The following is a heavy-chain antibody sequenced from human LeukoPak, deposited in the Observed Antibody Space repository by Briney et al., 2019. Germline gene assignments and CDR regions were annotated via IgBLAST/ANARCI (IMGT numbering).Heavy chain of an antibody. CDR3: ASTHCASPSCYSYYYSGLDV. CDR1: GGSISSGTHY. D-gene: IGHD2-2*01. J-gene: IGHJ6*02. V-gene: IGHV4-31*11. CDR2: IYNTGSA. Sequence: PSQTLSLTCAVSGGSISSGTHYWNWIRQHPGQGLEWIGHIYNTGSAYYNPSLMSRVSISIDTSENQFSLKLSSVTAADTAVYYCASTHCASPSCYSYYYSGLDVWGQGTTVIVSS.